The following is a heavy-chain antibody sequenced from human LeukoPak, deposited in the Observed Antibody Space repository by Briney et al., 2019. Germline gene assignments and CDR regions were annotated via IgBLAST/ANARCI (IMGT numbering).Heavy chain of an antibody. V-gene: IGHV2-5*02. CDR3: ALSPDIAAAGIMSWFDP. Sequence: SGPTLVNPTQTLTVTCTFSGLSLSTSGLGVGWIRQPPGKALEWLAVIYWDDDKRYSPSLKSRLTITKDTSKNQVVLTMTNMDPVDTATYYCALSPDIAAAGIMSWFDPWCQGTLVTVSS. CDR2: IYWDDDK. CDR1: GLSLSTSGLG. D-gene: IGHD6-13*01. J-gene: IGHJ5*02.